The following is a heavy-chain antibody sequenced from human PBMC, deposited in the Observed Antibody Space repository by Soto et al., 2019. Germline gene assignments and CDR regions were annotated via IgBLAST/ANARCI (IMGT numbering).Heavy chain of an antibody. CDR3: ATGVATTEWDS. Sequence: QVQLQESGPGLVKPSETLSLTCTVSGGSISSNYWSWIRQPPGKGLEWIAYIFYSGHSDYNPSLRIRVTISVATSKNHFSLKIRSVTAADTAVYSCATGVATTEWDSWGQGTLVTVSS. CDR2: IFYSGHS. V-gene: IGHV4-59*08. CDR1: GGSISSNY. J-gene: IGHJ4*02. D-gene: IGHD5-12*01.